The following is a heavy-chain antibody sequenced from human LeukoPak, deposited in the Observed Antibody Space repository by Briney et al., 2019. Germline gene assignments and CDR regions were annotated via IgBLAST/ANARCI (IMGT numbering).Heavy chain of an antibody. CDR1: GYTFTNNY. V-gene: IGHV1-46*01. CDR3: ARDDGYKEGPMDV. Sequence: ASVTVSCKASGYTFTNNYLHWVRQAPGQGLEWVGMIKPTDGGTSYAQKFQGRVTMTWNRSTSTVYMELSSLRSEDTAVYCCARDDGYKEGPMDVWGKGTTVTVSS. CDR2: IKPTDGGT. D-gene: IGHD5-24*01. J-gene: IGHJ6*03.